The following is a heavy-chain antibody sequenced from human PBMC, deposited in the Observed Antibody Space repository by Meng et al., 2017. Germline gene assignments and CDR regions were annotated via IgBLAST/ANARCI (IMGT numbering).Heavy chain of an antibody. CDR3: VDSSGYYYGGGY. D-gene: IGHD3-22*01. CDR2: IRSKANSYAT. Sequence: EVQLVESGGGLVKPGGSLRLSCAASGFTFSGSAMHWVRQASGKGLEWVGRIRSKANSYATAYAASVKGRFTISRDDSKNTAYLQMNSLKTEDTAVYYCVDSSGYYYGGGYWGQGTLVTVSS. V-gene: IGHV3-73*01. CDR1: GFTFSGSA. J-gene: IGHJ4*02.